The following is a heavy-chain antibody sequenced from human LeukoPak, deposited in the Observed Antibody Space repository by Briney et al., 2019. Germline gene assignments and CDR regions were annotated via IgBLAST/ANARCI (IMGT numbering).Heavy chain of an antibody. V-gene: IGHV1-2*04. Sequence: ASVKVSCTASGYTFTDYYMHWVRQAPGQGLEWMGWINPNSGGTNYAQKFQGWVTMTRDTSISTAYMELSRLRSDDTAVYYCARGERYFDWLLDYWGQGTLVTVSS. CDR1: GYTFTDYY. J-gene: IGHJ4*02. CDR3: ARGERYFDWLLDY. D-gene: IGHD3-9*01. CDR2: INPNSGGT.